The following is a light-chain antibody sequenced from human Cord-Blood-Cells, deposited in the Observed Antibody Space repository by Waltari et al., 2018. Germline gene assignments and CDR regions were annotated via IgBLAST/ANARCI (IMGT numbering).Light chain of an antibody. Sequence: SSELTQDPAVSVALGQTVRLTCQGDSLRSYYASWYQQKPGQAPVLVIYGKNNRPSGIPDRLSGSSSGNTASLTITGAQAEDEADYYCNSRDSSGNHLVFGGGTKLTVL. CDR2: GKN. CDR1: SLRSYY. V-gene: IGLV3-19*01. CDR3: NSRDSSGNHLV. J-gene: IGLJ3*02.